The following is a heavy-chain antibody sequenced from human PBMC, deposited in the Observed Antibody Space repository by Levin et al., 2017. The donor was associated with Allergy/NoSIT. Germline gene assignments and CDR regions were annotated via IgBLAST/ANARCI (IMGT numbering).Heavy chain of an antibody. CDR3: ARDRSSYEAQYYFDY. V-gene: IGHV1-2*02. D-gene: IGHD3-3*01. CDR2: VNPDSGDT. Sequence: ESLKISCKASGYTFTGSYMHWMRQAPGQGLEWMGWVNPDSGDTKYAQKFQGRVTMTRDTSIRTAYMELRRLRSDDTAVYYCARDRSSYEAQYYFDYWGQGTLVTVSS. J-gene: IGHJ4*02. CDR1: GYTFTGSY.